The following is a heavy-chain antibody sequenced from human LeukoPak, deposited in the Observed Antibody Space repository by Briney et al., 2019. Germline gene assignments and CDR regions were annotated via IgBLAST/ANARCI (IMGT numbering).Heavy chain of an antibody. Sequence: PSEALSLTCTVSGGSISSYYWSWIRQPPGEGLEWLGYIYYSGSTNYNPSLKSRVTISVDASKNQFSLKLSSVTAADTAVYYCARVGDDYSNYYFDYWGQGTLVTVSS. D-gene: IGHD4-11*01. J-gene: IGHJ4*02. V-gene: IGHV4-59*01. CDR1: GGSISSYY. CDR3: ARVGDDYSNYYFDY. CDR2: IYYSGST.